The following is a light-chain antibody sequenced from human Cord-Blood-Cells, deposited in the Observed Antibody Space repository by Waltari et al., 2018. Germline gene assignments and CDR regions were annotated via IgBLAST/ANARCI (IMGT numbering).Light chain of an antibody. CDR1: QSISSW. CDR3: QQYNSYIT. V-gene: IGKV1-5*03. CDR2: KAS. Sequence: DIQMTQSPSTLSASVGDRVTITCRASQSISSWLAWYQQKPGKARKLLIYKASSLESGVPSRFSGSGSETEFTLTISSLQPDDFATYYCQQYNSYITFGGGTKVEIK. J-gene: IGKJ4*01.